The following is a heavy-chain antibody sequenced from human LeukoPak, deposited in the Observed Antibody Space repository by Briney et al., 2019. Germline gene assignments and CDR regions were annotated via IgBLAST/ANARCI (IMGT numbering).Heavy chain of an antibody. CDR2: ISYSEST. D-gene: IGHD6-13*01. CDR1: GGSIRSYS. V-gene: IGHV4-59*08. CDR3: ARYSSSWFLTDYYYYMDI. Sequence: NPSETLSLTCTVSGGSIRSYSWSWIRQSPGKGLEWIGSISYSESTDYNPSLNNRVTISVDRSKNNFSLRLTSVSAADTAVYYCARYSSSWFLTDYYYYMDIWGKGTTVIVSS. J-gene: IGHJ6*03.